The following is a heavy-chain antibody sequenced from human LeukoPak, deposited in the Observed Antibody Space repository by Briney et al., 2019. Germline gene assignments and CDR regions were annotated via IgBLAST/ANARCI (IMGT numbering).Heavy chain of an antibody. D-gene: IGHD2-15*01. CDR2: IRSKAYGGTT. Sequence: TGGSLRLSCTASGFTFGDYAMSWVRQAPGKGLEWVGFIRSKAYGGTTEYAASVKGRFTISRDDSKSIAYLQMNSLKTEDTAVYYCTRDVGEHCSGGSCYRLYYYYYMDVWGKGTTVTVSS. V-gene: IGHV3-49*04. CDR1: GFTFGDYA. J-gene: IGHJ6*03. CDR3: TRDVGEHCSGGSCYRLYYYYYMDV.